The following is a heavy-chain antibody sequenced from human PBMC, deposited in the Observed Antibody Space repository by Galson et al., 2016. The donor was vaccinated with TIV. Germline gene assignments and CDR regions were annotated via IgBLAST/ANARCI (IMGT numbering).Heavy chain of an antibody. V-gene: IGHV3-7*03. Sequence: SLRLSCATSGFTFSNYWMGWVRQAPGKGPECVANIKTDGTETYYVGSVKGRFTISRDNAENSLYLQMNSLRAEDTALYYCTRAARDYDPLGGSWGQGTLVTVSS. CDR1: GFTFSNYW. J-gene: IGHJ5*02. CDR3: TRAARDYDPLGGS. D-gene: IGHD5-12*01. CDR2: IKTDGTET.